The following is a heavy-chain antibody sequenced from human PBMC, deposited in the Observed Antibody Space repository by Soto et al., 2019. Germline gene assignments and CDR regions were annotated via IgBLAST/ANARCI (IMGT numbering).Heavy chain of an antibody. V-gene: IGHV1-8*01. CDR2: MNPNSGNT. Sequence: ASVKVSCKASGYTFTSYDINWVRQATEQGLEWMGWMNPNSGNTGYAQKFQGRVTMTRNTSISTAYMELSSLRSEDTAVYYCARGQEWIAAASDAFDIWGQGTMVTVSS. CDR1: GYTFTSYD. D-gene: IGHD6-13*01. J-gene: IGHJ3*02. CDR3: ARGQEWIAAASDAFDI.